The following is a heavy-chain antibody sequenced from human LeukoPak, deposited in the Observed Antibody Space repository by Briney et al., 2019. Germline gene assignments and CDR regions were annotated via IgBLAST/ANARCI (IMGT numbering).Heavy chain of an antibody. D-gene: IGHD4-23*01. J-gene: IGHJ4*02. CDR3: AKLHYGGNSLPPSY. V-gene: IGHV3-74*01. Sequence: PGGSLRLSCAASGFTFSSYWMHWVRQAPGKGLVWVSRINGDGSDTSYADSVRGRFTISRDNAKNTLFLQMNSLRAEDTAVYYCAKLHYGGNSLPPSYWGQGTLVTVSS. CDR1: GFTFSSYW. CDR2: INGDGSDT.